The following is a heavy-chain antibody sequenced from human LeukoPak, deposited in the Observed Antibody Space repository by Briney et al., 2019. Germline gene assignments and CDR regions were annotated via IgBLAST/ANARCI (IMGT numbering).Heavy chain of an antibody. Sequence: ASVKVSCKASGDTFTNYYMHWVRQAPGQGLEWMGIINPSGGSTNYAQKFQGRVTMTRDTSTSTVYMGLSSLRSEDTAVYYCARATAPTYGYDYWGQGTLVTVSS. D-gene: IGHD5-18*01. J-gene: IGHJ4*02. CDR1: GDTFTNYY. V-gene: IGHV1-46*01. CDR3: ARATAPTYGYDY. CDR2: INPSGGST.